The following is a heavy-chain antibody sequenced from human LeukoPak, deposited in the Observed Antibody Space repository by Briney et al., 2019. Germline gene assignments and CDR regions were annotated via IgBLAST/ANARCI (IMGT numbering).Heavy chain of an antibody. Sequence: PSETLSLTCTVSGGSISSSSYYWGWIRQPPGKGLEWIGTIYYSGNTYYIPSLKSRVTISLDTSKNHFSLKLSSVTAADTAVYYRARHGHRSGWLNWFDPWGRGTLVTVSS. J-gene: IGHJ5*02. CDR1: GGSISSSSYY. V-gene: IGHV4-39*01. CDR2: IYYSGNT. D-gene: IGHD6-19*01. CDR3: ARHGHRSGWLNWFDP.